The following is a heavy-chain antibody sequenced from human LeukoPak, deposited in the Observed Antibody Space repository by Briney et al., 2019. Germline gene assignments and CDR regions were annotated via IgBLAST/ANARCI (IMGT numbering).Heavy chain of an antibody. Sequence: PGGSLRLSCAASGFTFSSYAMSWVRQAPGKGLEWVSAINGSGGSTYYADSVKGRFTISRDNSKNTLYLQMNSLRAEDTAVYYCAKDLRGYSYGPDYWGQGTLVTVSS. CDR1: GFTFSSYA. D-gene: IGHD5-18*01. J-gene: IGHJ4*02. CDR2: INGSGGST. CDR3: AKDLRGYSYGPDY. V-gene: IGHV3-23*01.